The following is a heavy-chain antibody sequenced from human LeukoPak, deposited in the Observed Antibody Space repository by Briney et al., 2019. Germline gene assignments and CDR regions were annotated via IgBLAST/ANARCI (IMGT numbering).Heavy chain of an antibody. CDR1: GGSISSYY. V-gene: IGHV4-59*01. CDR3: ARTPTYCGGDCYRDGYYYFYMDV. Sequence: SETLSLTCTVSGGSISSYYWSWIRQPPGDGMEWIGYIYYSGSTNYNPSLKSRVTISLDTSKNQFSLKVSSVTAADTAVYYCARTPTYCGGDCYRDGYYYFYMDVWGKGTTVTVSS. D-gene: IGHD2-21*02. J-gene: IGHJ6*03. CDR2: IYYSGST.